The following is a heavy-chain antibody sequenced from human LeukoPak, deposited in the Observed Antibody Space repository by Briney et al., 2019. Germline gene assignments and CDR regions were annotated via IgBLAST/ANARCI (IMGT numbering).Heavy chain of an antibody. V-gene: IGHV4-4*09. D-gene: IGHD6-19*01. CDR2: IYTSGST. CDR1: GGSISSYY. J-gene: IGHJ4*02. Sequence: NPSETLSLTCTVSGGSISSYYWSWLRQPPGKGLEWIGYIYTSGSTNYNPSLKSRVTISVDTSKNQFSLKLSSVTAADTAVYYCARHVAYSSGWYVAFDYWGQGTLVTVSS. CDR3: ARHVAYSSGWYVAFDY.